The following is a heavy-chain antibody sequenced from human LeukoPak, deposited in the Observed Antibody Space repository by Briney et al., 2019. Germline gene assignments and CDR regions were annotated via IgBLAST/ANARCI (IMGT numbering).Heavy chain of an antibody. V-gene: IGHV1-69*05. CDR1: GGTFSSYA. Sequence: GASVKVSCTASGGTFSSYAISWVRQAPGQGLEWMGGIIPIFATANYAQKFQGRVTITTDESTSTAYMELSSPRSEDTAVYYCARDNLLGYSGYDPNFDYWGQGTLVTVSS. CDR3: ARDNLLGYSGYDPNFDY. D-gene: IGHD5-12*01. CDR2: IIPIFATA. J-gene: IGHJ4*02.